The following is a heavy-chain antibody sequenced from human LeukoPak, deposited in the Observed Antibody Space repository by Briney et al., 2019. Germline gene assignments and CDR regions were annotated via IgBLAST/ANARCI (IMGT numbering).Heavy chain of an antibody. Sequence: ASVKVSCKASGYTFNNYYMYWVRQAPGHGLEWMGMINPSGGGTSYAQKFQGRVTMTRDTSTRTVYMEVSSLKPEDTAVYYCARQGAYSSAIGMGYWGQGTLVTVSS. V-gene: IGHV1-46*02. CDR3: ARQGAYSSAIGMGY. CDR2: INPSGGGT. CDR1: GYTFNNYY. J-gene: IGHJ4*02. D-gene: IGHD6-19*01.